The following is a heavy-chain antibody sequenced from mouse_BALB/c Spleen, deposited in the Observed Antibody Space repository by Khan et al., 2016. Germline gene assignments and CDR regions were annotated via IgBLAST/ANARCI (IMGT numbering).Heavy chain of an antibody. CDR2: IDPANGNT. V-gene: IGHV14-3*02. J-gene: IGHJ2*01. Sequence: VQLQQSGAELVKPGASVKLSCTASGFNIKDTYMHWVKQRPEQGLEWIGRIDPANGNTKYDPKFQGKATITADTSSNPAYLQLSSLTSEDTAVYYWARWFTTVVHYLDYWGQGTTLTVSS. CDR3: ARWFTTVVHYLDY. CDR1: GFNIKDTY. D-gene: IGHD1-1*01.